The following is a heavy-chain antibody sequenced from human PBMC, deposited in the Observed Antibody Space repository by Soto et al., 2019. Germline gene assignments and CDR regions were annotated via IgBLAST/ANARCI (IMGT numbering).Heavy chain of an antibody. J-gene: IGHJ6*02. Sequence: QVQLQESGPGLVKPSQTLSLTCTVSGGSISSGDYYWSWIRQPPGKGLEWIGYIYYSGSTYYNPSLKIRLTISADTSKNQFSLKLSSVTAADTAVYYCARVRFEYGMDVWGQGTTVTVSS. D-gene: IGHD3-10*01. CDR2: IYYSGST. CDR1: GGSISSGDYY. CDR3: ARVRFEYGMDV. V-gene: IGHV4-30-4*01.